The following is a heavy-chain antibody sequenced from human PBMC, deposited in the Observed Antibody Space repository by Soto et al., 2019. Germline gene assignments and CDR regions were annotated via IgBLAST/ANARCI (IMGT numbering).Heavy chain of an antibody. CDR1: GYTFTGYY. CDR3: ARELGYCSGGSCFLVNYGMDV. D-gene: IGHD2-15*01. CDR2: INPNSGGT. J-gene: IGHJ6*02. V-gene: IGHV1-2*04. Sequence: ASVKVSCKASGYTFTGYYMHWVRQAPGQGLEWMGWINPNSGGTNYAQKFQGWVTMTRDTSISTAYMELSRLRSDDTAVYYCARELGYCSGGSCFLVNYGMDVWGQGTTVTVSS.